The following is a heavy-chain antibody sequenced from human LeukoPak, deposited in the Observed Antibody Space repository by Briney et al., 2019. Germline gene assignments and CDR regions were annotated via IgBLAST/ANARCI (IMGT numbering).Heavy chain of an antibody. V-gene: IGHV3-7*04. CDR3: VRDGGYYGPDS. D-gene: IGHD3-10*01. CDR1: GFTISFYW. J-gene: IGHJ4*02. CDR2: INQVASEK. Sequence: GGSLSLSCAASGFTISFYWMSWVRQAPGGGLEWVANINQVASEKNYVDSVKGRFTISRDNTKNSLYLQMNSVRAEDTAMYYCVRDGGYYGPDSWGQGALVSVSS.